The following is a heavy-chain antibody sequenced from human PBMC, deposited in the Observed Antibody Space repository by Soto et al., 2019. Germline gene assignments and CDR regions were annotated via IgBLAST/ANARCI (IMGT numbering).Heavy chain of an antibody. CDR1: GQSFSGHS. J-gene: IGHJ4*02. D-gene: IGHD2-21*01. CDR3: ARGSGIVALPGDLEDVKYDY. Sequence: QVQLQQWGARLVKPSETLSLSCAVYGQSFSGHSWAWIRQPPGKGLEWIGEINESGSTYYNPSLKSRGTIATDTSHNQFSLKLSSVSAADTAAYFCARGSGIVALPGDLEDVKYDYWGQGTLANVSS. V-gene: IGHV4-34*01. CDR2: INESGST.